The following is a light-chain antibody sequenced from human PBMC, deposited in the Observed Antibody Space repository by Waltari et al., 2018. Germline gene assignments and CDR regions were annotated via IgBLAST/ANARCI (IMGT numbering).Light chain of an antibody. Sequence: SALTQPRSVSGSPGQSVTISCTGTTNDLGSYNYVSWYQQHPGKAPKLIILYDTKRPSGVPDRLSGSKSGNTASLTISGLRAEDEAEYYCCSYAGSYTWVFGGGTKLTVV. V-gene: IGLV2-11*01. CDR1: TNDLGSYNY. CDR3: CSYAGSYTWV. J-gene: IGLJ3*02. CDR2: YDT.